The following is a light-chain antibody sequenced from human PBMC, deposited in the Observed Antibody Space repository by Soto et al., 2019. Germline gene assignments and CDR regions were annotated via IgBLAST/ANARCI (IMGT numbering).Light chain of an antibody. CDR2: SVS. V-gene: IGKV3-20*01. CDR1: QSVSSN. CDR3: LHHGSSRWT. J-gene: IGKJ1*01. Sequence: SPTNRSVSQEAETTLSCRASQSVSSNLAWYQQKPGQAPRLLIYSVSSRATGIPDRFSGSGSGTDFTLTISRLEPEDFAMYYCLHHGSSRWTFGQGSIV.